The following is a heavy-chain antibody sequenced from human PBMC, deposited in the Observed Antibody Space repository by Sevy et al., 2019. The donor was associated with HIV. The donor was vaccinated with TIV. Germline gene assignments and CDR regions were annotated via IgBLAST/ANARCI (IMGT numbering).Heavy chain of an antibody. CDR3: ASVRPCGVDCYFFDS. V-gene: IGHV1-69*10. CDR2: IIPRVGLT. CDR1: GGSLSGYG. J-gene: IGHJ4*02. D-gene: IGHD2-21*01. Sequence: ASVKVYCKASGGSLSGYGMNWIRQAPGQGLEWTGGIIPRVGLTNYAQKFKDRVTITADEATNIMYIEVRSLTPEDTGVFYCASVRPCGVDCYFFDSWGQGTLVTVSS.